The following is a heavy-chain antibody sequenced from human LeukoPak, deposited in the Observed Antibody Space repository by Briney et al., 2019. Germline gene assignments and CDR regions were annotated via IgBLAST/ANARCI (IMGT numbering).Heavy chain of an antibody. J-gene: IGHJ4*02. CDR2: IRYDGSNK. V-gene: IGHV3-30*02. Sequence: GGSLRLSCAASGFTFSSYGMHWVRQAPGKGLEWVAFIRYDGSNKYYADSVKGRFTISRDNSKNTLYLQMNSLRAEDTAVYYCAKLGEDYDFWSGSPFDYWGQGTLVTVSS. D-gene: IGHD3-3*01. CDR1: GFTFSSYG. CDR3: AKLGEDYDFWSGSPFDY.